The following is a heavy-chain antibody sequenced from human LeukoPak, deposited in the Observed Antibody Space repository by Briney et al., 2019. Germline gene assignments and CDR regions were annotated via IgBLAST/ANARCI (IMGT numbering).Heavy chain of an antibody. D-gene: IGHD3/OR15-3a*01. Sequence: GGSLRLSCAASGFTFSSCAMSWVRQAPGKGLEWVSGISASGGHTFYADSVKGRFTISRDNSKNTLYLQMNSLRAEDTAVYYCAKDRGLDHRGGYWGQGTLVTVSS. CDR3: AKDRGLDHRGGY. CDR1: GFTFSSCA. V-gene: IGHV3-23*01. J-gene: IGHJ4*02. CDR2: ISASGGHT.